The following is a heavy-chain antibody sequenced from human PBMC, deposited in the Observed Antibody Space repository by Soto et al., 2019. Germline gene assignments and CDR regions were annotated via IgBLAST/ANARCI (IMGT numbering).Heavy chain of an antibody. V-gene: IGHV3-23*01. CDR1: GITFSSYA. J-gene: IGHJ6*02. D-gene: IGHD6-6*01. CDR2: ISASGGTT. CDR3: TNQPPDVPTYHNYRMHV. Sequence: EVQLLESGEDVVQPGWSLILSCAASGITFSSYAMSWVRQSPGEGLEWVSGISASGGTTNYADSVKGRFTIARDNSKNCLDLQMNRQRVDDTAEYYFTNQPPDVPTYHNYRMHVWG.